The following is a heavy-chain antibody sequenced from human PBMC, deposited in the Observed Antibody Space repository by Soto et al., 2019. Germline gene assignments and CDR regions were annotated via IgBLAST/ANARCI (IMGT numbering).Heavy chain of an antibody. CDR1: GGTFSSYA. Sequence: AVKVSCKDSGGTFSSYAISWVGQAPGKGLNWMGGIIPFFGRANYAQKFQGRGVIIAEESTSTDYMEMSSLRSEDTAVYYCSAGVSFYGSGSYSPGYYFDYWGQGTLVTVSS. CDR2: IIPFFGRA. CDR3: SAGVSFYGSGSYSPGYYFDY. V-gene: IGHV1-69*13. D-gene: IGHD3-10*01. J-gene: IGHJ4*02.